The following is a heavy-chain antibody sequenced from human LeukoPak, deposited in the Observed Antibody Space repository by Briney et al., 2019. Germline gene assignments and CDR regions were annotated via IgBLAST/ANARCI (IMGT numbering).Heavy chain of an antibody. CDR3: AKRSPFYFDY. Sequence: ASVKVSCKASKYTFTGYFIHWVRQAPGQGLEWMGWIHPNSGDTNYAQKFQGRVTMTRDTSISTAYMELSRLRSDDTAVYYCAKRSPFYFDYWGQGTLVTVSS. CDR1: KYTFTGYF. J-gene: IGHJ4*02. CDR2: IHPNSGDT. D-gene: IGHD1-1*01. V-gene: IGHV1-2*02.